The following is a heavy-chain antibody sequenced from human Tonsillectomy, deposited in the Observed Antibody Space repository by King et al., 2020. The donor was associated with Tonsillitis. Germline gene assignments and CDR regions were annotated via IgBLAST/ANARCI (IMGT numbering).Heavy chain of an antibody. CDR1: GFTFSSYA. CDR3: AKASTRSWLSIPSLGIFDY. Sequence: VQLVESGGGLVQPGGSLRLSCAASGFTFSSYAMSWVRQAPGKGLEWVSAISGSGGSTYYADSVKGRFTISRDNSKNTLYLQMNSLRAGDTAVYYCAKASTRSWLSIPSLGIFDYWGQGTLVTVSS. J-gene: IGHJ4*02. V-gene: IGHV3-23*04. D-gene: IGHD6-13*01. CDR2: ISGSGGST.